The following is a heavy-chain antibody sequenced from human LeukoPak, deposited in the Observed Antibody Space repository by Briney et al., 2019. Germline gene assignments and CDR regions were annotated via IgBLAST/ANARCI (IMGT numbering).Heavy chain of an antibody. CDR3: ATGAYCDH. V-gene: IGHV3-48*03. J-gene: IGHJ4*02. CDR2: ISSSGSTI. CDR1: GFTFSSYE. Sequence: GGSLRLSCAASGFTFSSYEMNWVRQAPGKGLEWVSYISSSGSTIYYADSVKGRFTISRDNSESTLYLQMNGLRAEDTAIYFCATGAYCDHWGQGTLVTVSS.